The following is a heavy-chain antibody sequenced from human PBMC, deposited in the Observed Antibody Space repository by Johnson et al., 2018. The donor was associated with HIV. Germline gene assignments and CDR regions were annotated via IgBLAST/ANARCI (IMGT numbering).Heavy chain of an antibody. D-gene: IGHD1-26*01. Sequence: QVQLVESGGGVVQPGRSLRLSCAASGFTFSSYGMHWVRQAPGKGLEWVAVISYDGSNKYYADSVKGRFTISRDNSKNTLYLQMNSLRAEDTAVYYCARDKRRWELLRDAFDIWGQGTMVTVSS. CDR2: ISYDGSNK. CDR1: GFTFSSYG. CDR3: ARDKRRWELLRDAFDI. J-gene: IGHJ3*02. V-gene: IGHV3-30*03.